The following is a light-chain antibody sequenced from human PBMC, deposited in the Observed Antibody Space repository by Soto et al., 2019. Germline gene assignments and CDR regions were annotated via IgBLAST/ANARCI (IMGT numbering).Light chain of an antibody. Sequence: HSLLTQPVSVSGSPGQSITISCTGSSSYVCAYYFVSWYQHRPGKAPTLILYEVTTRPSGISSRFSGSKSGNTAFLTISGLQADDEAYQDGSSYKSTNTPDVFVNGTKVTV. V-gene: IGLV2-14*01. CDR2: EVT. CDR3: SSYKSTNTPDV. CDR1: SSYVCAYYF. J-gene: IGLJ1*01.